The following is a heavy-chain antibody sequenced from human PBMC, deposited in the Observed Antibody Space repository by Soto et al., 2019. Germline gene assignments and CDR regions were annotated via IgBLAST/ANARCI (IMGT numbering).Heavy chain of an antibody. CDR2: IYYSGST. CDR1: GGSISSSSYY. Sequence: SETLSLTCTVSGGSISSSSYYWGWIRQPPGKGLEWIGSIYYSGSTYYNPSLKSRVTISVDTSKNQFSLKLSSVTAADTAVYYCSRDSLEYNTFEDWFNPSGEGALETVCS. CDR3: SRDSLEYNTFEDWFNP. J-gene: IGHJ5*02. V-gene: IGHV4-39*02. D-gene: IGHD1-20*01.